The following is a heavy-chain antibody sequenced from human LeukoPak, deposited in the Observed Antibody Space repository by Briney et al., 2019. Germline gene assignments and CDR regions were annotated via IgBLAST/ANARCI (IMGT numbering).Heavy chain of an antibody. Sequence: GGSLRLSCAASGFTFSSYSMNWVRQAPGKGLEWVSSISSSSSYIYYADSVKGRFTISRDNAKNSLYLQMNSLRAEGTAVYYCARDLAGDYGMDVWGQGTTVTVSS. J-gene: IGHJ6*02. CDR3: ARDLAGDYGMDV. D-gene: IGHD3-16*01. CDR1: GFTFSSYS. V-gene: IGHV3-21*01. CDR2: ISSSSSYI.